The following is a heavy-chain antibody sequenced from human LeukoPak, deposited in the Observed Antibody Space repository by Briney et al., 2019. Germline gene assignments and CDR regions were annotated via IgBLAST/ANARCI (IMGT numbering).Heavy chain of an antibody. Sequence: SETLSLTCTVSGDSISSYYWSWIRQPPGKGLEWIGYVHYSGRTNYNPSLESRVTISVDTSKNQFSLKLTSVTAADTAVYYCARGDTLLRGVVDEIDPWGQGTLVTVSS. CDR1: GDSISSYY. CDR3: ARGDTLLRGVVDEIDP. CDR2: VHYSGRT. J-gene: IGHJ5*02. D-gene: IGHD3-10*01. V-gene: IGHV4-59*01.